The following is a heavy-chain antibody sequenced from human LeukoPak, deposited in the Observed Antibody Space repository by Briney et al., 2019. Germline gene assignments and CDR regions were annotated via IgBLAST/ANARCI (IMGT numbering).Heavy chain of an antibody. V-gene: IGHV4-34*01. CDR1: GGSFSGYY. CDR2: INHSGST. J-gene: IGHJ1*01. D-gene: IGHD6-19*01. CDR3: ARGLEQWLVQN. Sequence: SETLSLTRAVYGGSFSGYYWSWIRQPPGKGLEWIGEINHSGSTNYNPSLKSRVTISVDTSKNQFSLRLSSVTAADTAVYYCARGLEQWLVQNWGQGTLVTVSS.